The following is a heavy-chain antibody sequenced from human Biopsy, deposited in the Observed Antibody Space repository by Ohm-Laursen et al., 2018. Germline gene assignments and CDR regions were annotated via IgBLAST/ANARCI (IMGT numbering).Heavy chain of an antibody. D-gene: IGHD6-19*01. Sequence: SLRLSCSASGFTFDDYAMHWVRQVPGKGLEWVSGISWSSGTIGYADSVKGRFTVSRDNAKNSLFLQMNSPRVEDTALYYCVKSAYSSGFWEASDYWGQGTLVTVSS. CDR2: ISWSSGTI. CDR3: VKSAYSSGFWEASDY. CDR1: GFTFDDYA. V-gene: IGHV3-9*01. J-gene: IGHJ4*02.